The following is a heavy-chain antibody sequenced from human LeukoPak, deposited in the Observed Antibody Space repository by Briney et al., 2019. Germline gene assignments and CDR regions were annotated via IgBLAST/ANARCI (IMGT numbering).Heavy chain of an antibody. CDR3: AKMDTAMVEYFDY. D-gene: IGHD5-18*01. CDR1: GFTFSSYA. Sequence: GGSLRLSCAASGFTFSSYAMSWVRQAPGKGLEWVSAISGSGGNTYYADSVKGRFTISRDNSKNTLYLQMNSLRAEDTAVYYCAKMDTAMVEYFDYWGQGTLVTVSS. J-gene: IGHJ4*02. V-gene: IGHV3-23*01. CDR2: ISGSGGNT.